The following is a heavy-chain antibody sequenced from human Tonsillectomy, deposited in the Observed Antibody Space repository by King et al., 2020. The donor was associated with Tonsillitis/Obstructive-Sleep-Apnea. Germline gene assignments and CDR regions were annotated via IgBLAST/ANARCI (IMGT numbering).Heavy chain of an antibody. CDR1: GFTFSNYW. CDR2: INEDGSYT. CDR3: ARDLTGPVDY. J-gene: IGHJ4*02. V-gene: IGHV3-74*01. Sequence: EVQLVESGGGLVQPGGSLRLSCAASGFTFSNYWMHWVRQAPGKGLVWVSRINEDGSYTSYADSVKGRFPISRDNAKNTLYLQMNRLRAEDTAVYYCARDLTGPVDYWGQGTLVTVSS.